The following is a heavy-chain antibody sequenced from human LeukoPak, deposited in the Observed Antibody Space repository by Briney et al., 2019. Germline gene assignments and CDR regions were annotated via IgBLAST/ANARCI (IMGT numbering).Heavy chain of an antibody. Sequence: GESLKISCKGSGYSFTGYWIAWVRPMPGKSLEWMGIIYPGDSDTRYSPSFQGQVTMSVDKSISTAYLQWSSLKASDTAMYYCARRPSGYCSSASCNAFFDSWGQGTLVTVSS. J-gene: IGHJ4*02. CDR2: IYPGDSDT. D-gene: IGHD2-2*01. CDR3: ARRPSGYCSSASCNAFFDS. CDR1: GYSFTGYW. V-gene: IGHV5-51*01.